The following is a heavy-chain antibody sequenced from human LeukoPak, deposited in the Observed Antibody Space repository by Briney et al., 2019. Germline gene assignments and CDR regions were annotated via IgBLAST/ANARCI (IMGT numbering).Heavy chain of an antibody. CDR2: ISYDGSNK. V-gene: IGHV3-30-3*01. J-gene: IGHJ4*02. D-gene: IGHD4-23*01. Sequence: GGSLRLSCAASGFTFSSYAMHWVRQAPGKGLEWVAVISYDGSNKYYADSVKGRFTISRDNSKNTLYLQMNSLRAEDTAVYYCARDFTNGSNSGGGVYFDYWGQGTLVTVSS. CDR3: ARDFTNGSNSGGGVYFDY. CDR1: GFTFSSYA.